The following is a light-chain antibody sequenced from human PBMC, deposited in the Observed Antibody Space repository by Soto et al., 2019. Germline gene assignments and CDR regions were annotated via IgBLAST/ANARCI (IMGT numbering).Light chain of an antibody. CDR3: QQYGSPTRT. CDR1: QSVSSSY. Sequence: EVVLTQSPGTLSLSPGERATLSCRASQSVSSSYLAWYQQKPGQAPRLLIYGASSRATGIPDRFNGSGSGTDFTLTISRLEPEDFAVYYCQQYGSPTRTFGQGTKVDIK. CDR2: GAS. J-gene: IGKJ1*01. V-gene: IGKV3-20*01.